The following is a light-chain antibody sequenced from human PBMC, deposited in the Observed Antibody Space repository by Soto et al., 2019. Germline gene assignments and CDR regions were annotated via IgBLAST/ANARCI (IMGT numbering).Light chain of an antibody. CDR1: QSVSSSY. J-gene: IGKJ3*01. CDR3: QQYGSSPLFT. CDR2: GAS. V-gene: IGKV3-20*01. Sequence: EIVLTQSPGTLSLSPGERATLSCRASQSVSSSYLAWYQQKPGQAPRLLIYGASSRATGIPDRYSGSGSGTHFTLTISRLDPEDFAVYYCQQYGSSPLFTFGPGTKVAIK.